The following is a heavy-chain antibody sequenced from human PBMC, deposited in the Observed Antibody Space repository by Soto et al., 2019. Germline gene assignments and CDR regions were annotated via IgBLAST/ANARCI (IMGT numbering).Heavy chain of an antibody. J-gene: IGHJ3*02. D-gene: IGHD5-12*01. CDR2: IIPIFGTA. CDR1: GGTFSSYA. V-gene: IGHV1-69*13. Sequence: SVKVSCKASGGTFSSYAISWVRQAPGQGLEWMGGIIPIFGTANYAQKFQGRVTITADESTSTAYMELSSLRSEDTAVYYCAREVRDGYKPSHDAFDIWGQGTMVTVSS. CDR3: AREVRDGYKPSHDAFDI.